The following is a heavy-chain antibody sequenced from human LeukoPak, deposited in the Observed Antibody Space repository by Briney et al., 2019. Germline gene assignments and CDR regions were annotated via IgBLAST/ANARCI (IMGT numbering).Heavy chain of an antibody. J-gene: IGHJ4*02. D-gene: IGHD4-17*01. CDR3: AKKENTVTTSLCDY. CDR2: ISGSGEDT. Sequence: GGSLRLSCAASGFIFSNYAMTWVRQAPGKGLEWVSVISGSGEDTYYADSVKGRFTISRDNSKNTLYLQMNSLRAGDTAVYYCAKKENTVTTSLCDYWGQGTLVTVSS. V-gene: IGHV3-23*01. CDR1: GFIFSNYA.